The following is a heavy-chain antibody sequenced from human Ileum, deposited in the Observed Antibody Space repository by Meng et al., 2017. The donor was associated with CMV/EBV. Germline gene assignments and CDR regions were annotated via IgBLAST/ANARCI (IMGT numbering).Heavy chain of an antibody. Sequence: QVQLVESGGGVVQPGGSLRLSCATSGININYYGMHWVRQVPGKGLEWVAIISYDGSNKYYADSVQGRFTISRDNSKNTLYLQMSSLRAEDTAVYYCARGPGDLGQGTLVTVSS. V-gene: IGHV3-30*19. CDR3: ARGPGD. D-gene: IGHD4-17*01. CDR1: GININYYG. CDR2: ISYDGSNK. J-gene: IGHJ4*02.